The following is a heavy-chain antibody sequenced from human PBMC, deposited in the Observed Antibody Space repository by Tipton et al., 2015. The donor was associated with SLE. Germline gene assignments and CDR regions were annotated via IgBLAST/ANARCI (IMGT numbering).Heavy chain of an antibody. CDR1: GGSLSSRSYY. D-gene: IGHD1-26*01. CDR3: ARDRSMVGAAGEAFDI. CDR2: IYYSGSI. V-gene: IGHV4-39*07. J-gene: IGHJ3*02. Sequence: TLSLTCTVSGGSLSSRSYYWGWIRQPPGKGLEWIGSIYYSGSIYYNPSLKSRVTISLDTPKNQFSLKLNSVTAADTAVYYCARDRSMVGAAGEAFDIWGQGTLVTVSS.